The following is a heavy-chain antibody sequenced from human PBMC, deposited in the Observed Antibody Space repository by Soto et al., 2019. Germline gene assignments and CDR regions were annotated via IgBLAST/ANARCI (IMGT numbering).Heavy chain of an antibody. CDR1: EFAFSSYS. D-gene: IGHD2-15*01. J-gene: IGHJ4*02. CDR3: VRTSLVVAAATREDY. CDR2: ISSRENDRYI. V-gene: IGHV3-21*01. Sequence: AGGSLRLSCAASEFAFSSYSMNWVRQAPGKGLEWVSSISSRENDRYIYYTESKKGRFTISRDNAKNSLYLQMNSLRAEDTAVYYCVRTSLVVAAATREDYWGQGTLVTVSS.